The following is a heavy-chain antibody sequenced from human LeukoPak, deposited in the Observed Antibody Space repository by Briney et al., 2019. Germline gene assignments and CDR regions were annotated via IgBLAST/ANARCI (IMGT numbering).Heavy chain of an antibody. CDR3: ARERVDYVWGNYRYWDY. D-gene: IGHD3-16*02. CDR1: GFTFSSYW. Sequence: GSLRLSCTASGFTFSSYWMSWVRQAPGKGLEWIGSIYYSGSTYYNPSLKSRVTISVDTSKNQFSLKLSSVTAADTAVYYCARERVDYVWGNYRYWDYWGQGILVTVSS. CDR2: IYYSGST. J-gene: IGHJ4*02. V-gene: IGHV4-39*07.